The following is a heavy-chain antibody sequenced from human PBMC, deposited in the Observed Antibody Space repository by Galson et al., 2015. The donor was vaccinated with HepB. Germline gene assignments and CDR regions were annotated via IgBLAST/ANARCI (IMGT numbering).Heavy chain of an antibody. CDR1: GFTFSDYG. D-gene: IGHD2-8*02. CDR3: AKEKFRAGPSTGYYVMGV. Sequence: SLRLSCAASGFTFSDYGMHWVRQAPGKGLEWVAVISYDGSNKFYAVSVKGRFTISRDNSKNTLFLQMNSLRAEDTTVYYCAKEKFRAGPSTGYYVMGVWGQGTTVAVSS. J-gene: IGHJ6*02. CDR2: ISYDGSNK. V-gene: IGHV3-30*18.